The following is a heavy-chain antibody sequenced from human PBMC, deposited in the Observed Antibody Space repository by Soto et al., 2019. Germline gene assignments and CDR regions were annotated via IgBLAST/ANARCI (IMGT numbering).Heavy chain of an antibody. CDR2: TYYRSKWYN. V-gene: IGHV6-1*01. J-gene: IGHJ4*02. D-gene: IGHD3-22*01. CDR1: GDSVSSNSAA. Sequence: SQTLSLTCAISGDSVSSNSAAWIWIRQSPSRGLEWLGRTYYRSKWYNHYAVSLKSRITVSPDTSKNQFSLQLNSVTPDDTAVYYCARSGPSGYIDYWGQGTLVTVSS. CDR3: ARSGPSGYIDY.